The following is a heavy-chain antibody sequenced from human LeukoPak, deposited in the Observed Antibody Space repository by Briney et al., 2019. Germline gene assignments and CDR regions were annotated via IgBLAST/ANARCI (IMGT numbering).Heavy chain of an antibody. V-gene: IGHV4-59*01. J-gene: IGHJ4*02. Sequence: SETLSLTCAVSSGSMSSYYWSWIRQPLGKGLEWIGYIYYTGVTNYSPSLKRRLTISLDTAMKQFSLNLRSVTAADTAMYYCARGGSGYPPDYWGQGTLVTVSS. CDR1: SGSMSSYY. CDR3: ARGGSGYPPDY. D-gene: IGHD3-22*01. CDR2: IYYTGVT.